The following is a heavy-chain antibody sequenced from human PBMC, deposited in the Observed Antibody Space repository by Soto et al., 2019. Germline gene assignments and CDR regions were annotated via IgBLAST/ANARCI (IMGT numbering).Heavy chain of an antibody. CDR2: IYHSGST. CDR3: ARDAYGSGSYSYYYGMDV. D-gene: IGHD3-10*01. Sequence: PSETLSLTCAVSGGSISSSNWWSWVRQPPGKGLEWIGEIYHSGSTNYNPSLKSRVTISVDKSKNQFSLKLSSVTAADTAVYYCARDAYGSGSYSYYYGMDVWGQGTTVTVSS. V-gene: IGHV4-4*02. CDR1: GGSISSSNW. J-gene: IGHJ6*02.